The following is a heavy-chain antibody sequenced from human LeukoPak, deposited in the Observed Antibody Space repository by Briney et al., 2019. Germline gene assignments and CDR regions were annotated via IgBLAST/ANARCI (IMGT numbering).Heavy chain of an antibody. J-gene: IGHJ3*02. CDR3: ARNSRYSFDI. CDR1: GLTFSSSW. CDR2: ISPDGSAK. Sequence: GGSLRLSCAASGLTFSSSWMFWARQAPGRGLQWVATISPDGSAKYYVDSVKGRFTISRDNAKNSLYLPMNSLRAEDTAVYYCARNSRYSFDIWGQGTMVTVSS. D-gene: IGHD4-11*01. V-gene: IGHV3-7*04.